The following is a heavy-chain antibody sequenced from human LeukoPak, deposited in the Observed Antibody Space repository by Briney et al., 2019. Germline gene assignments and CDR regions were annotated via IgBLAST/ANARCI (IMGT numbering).Heavy chain of an antibody. J-gene: IGHJ5*02. V-gene: IGHV5-51*01. D-gene: IGHD3-22*01. CDR1: GSSFTSYW. CDR2: IYPGDSDT. Sequence: GESLQISCQGSGSSFTSYWIGWVRQLPGKGLEWMGIIYPGDSDTRYSPSFQGQVTISADKSISTAYLQWSSLKASDTAMYYCARTDTYYYDSSGPLFDPWGQGTLVTVSS. CDR3: ARTDTYYYDSSGPLFDP.